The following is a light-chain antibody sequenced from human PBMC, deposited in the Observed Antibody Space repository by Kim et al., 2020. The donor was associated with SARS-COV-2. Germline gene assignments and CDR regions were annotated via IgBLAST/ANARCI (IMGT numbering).Light chain of an antibody. CDR2: DAS. Sequence: GDRVTITCRASQSISRWLAWYQQKPGEAPKLLIYDASNMESGVPARFSGSGSGTEFTLTISSLQPDDFATYHCQHYHYYSTFGQGTKVEIK. V-gene: IGKV1-5*01. J-gene: IGKJ1*01. CDR1: QSISRW. CDR3: QHYHYYST.